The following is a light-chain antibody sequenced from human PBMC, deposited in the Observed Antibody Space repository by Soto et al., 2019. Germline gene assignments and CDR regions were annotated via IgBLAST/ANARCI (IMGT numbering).Light chain of an antibody. CDR3: QQYDSYSRT. CDR2: KAS. Sequence: DIQMTQSPSTLSASVGDRVTITCRASQSISGWLAWYQQKPGKAPKLLIYKASSLEREVPSRCSGSGSGTEFTLTISSLQPDDFGTYHCQQYDSYSRTSGQVTTVDSK. V-gene: IGKV1-5*03. CDR1: QSISGW. J-gene: IGKJ1*01.